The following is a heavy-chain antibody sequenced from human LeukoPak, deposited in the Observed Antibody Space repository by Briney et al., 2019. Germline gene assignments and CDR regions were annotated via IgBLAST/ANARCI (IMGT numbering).Heavy chain of an antibody. CDR1: GFTFSSYA. CDR3: ARDKHVDTAMGYIDY. CDR2: ISYDGSNK. D-gene: IGHD5-18*01. J-gene: IGHJ4*02. V-gene: IGHV3-30-3*01. Sequence: GESLRLSCAASGFTFSSYAMHWVRQAPGKGLEWVAVISYDGSNKYYADSVKGRFTISRDNSKNTLYLQMNSLRAEDTAVYYCARDKHVDTAMGYIDYWGQGTLVTVSS.